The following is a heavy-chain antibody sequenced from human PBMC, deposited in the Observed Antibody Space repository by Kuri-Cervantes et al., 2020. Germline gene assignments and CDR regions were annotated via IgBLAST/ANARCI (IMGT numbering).Heavy chain of an antibody. CDR2: IIPIFGTA. J-gene: IGHJ6*03. V-gene: IGHV1-69*13. Sequence: SVKVSCKASGGTFSSYAISWVRQAPGQGLEWMGGIIPIFGTANYAQKFQGRVTITADESTSTAYMELSSLRAEDTAVYYCAALGYCSGGSCYGYYYYYYMDVWGKGTTVTVSS. CDR1: GGTFSSYA. CDR3: AALGYCSGGSCYGYYYYYYMDV. D-gene: IGHD2-15*01.